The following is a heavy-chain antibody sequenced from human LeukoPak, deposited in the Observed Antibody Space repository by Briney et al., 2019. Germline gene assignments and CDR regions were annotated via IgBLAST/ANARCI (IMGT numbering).Heavy chain of an antibody. J-gene: IGHJ4*02. CDR3: ARDLRGTGYNFDC. CDR1: GFTFSSYG. V-gene: IGHV3-30*03. CDR2: TSYDGSNK. D-gene: IGHD3/OR15-3a*01. Sequence: GGSLRLSCAASGFTFSSYGMHWVRQAPGKGLEWVAVTSYDGSNKYYADSVKGRFTISRDNAKNSLYLQMNSLRAEDTAVYYCARDLRGTGYNFDCWGQGTLVTVSS.